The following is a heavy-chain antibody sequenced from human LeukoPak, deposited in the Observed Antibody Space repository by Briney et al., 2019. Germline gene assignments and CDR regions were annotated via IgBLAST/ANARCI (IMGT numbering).Heavy chain of an antibody. J-gene: IGHJ4*02. V-gene: IGHV1-2*02. CDR1: RVASTGVN. D-gene: IGHD6-19*01. CDR2: ITPNSGGT. CDR3: ARMYSRGWYSGY. Sequence: SSTASRVASTGVNMRSGSGAPAQRVGWMGWITPNSGGTNYAQKFQGRVTMTRDTSISTAYMELRRLRSDDTAVYYCARMYSRGWYSGYWGQGTLVTVSS.